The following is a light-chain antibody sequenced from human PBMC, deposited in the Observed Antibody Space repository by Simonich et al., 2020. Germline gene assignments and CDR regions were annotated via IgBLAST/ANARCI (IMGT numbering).Light chain of an antibody. CDR1: QSVSSY. Sequence: EIVLTQSPATLSLSPGERATLSCRASQSVSSYLAWYQQKPGQAPRLLIYDASNRATGIPARFSGSGSGTDFTLTISSMKSEDFAVYYCQQYNNWPHTFGQGTKLEIK. CDR3: QQYNNWPHT. CDR2: DAS. J-gene: IGKJ2*01. V-gene: IGKV3-11*01.